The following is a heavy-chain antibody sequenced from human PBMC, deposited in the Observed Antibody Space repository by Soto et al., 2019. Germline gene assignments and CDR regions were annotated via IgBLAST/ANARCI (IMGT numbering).Heavy chain of an antibody. Sequence: QVQLQESGPGLVKPSETLSLTCTVSGGSISSYYWSWIRQPPGKGLEWIGYIYYRGSTNYNPSLKSRVTISVATSKNQVSLKLSSVTAADTAMYYCARFNWYFDLWGRGTLVTVSS. V-gene: IGHV4-59*01. CDR3: ARFNWYFDL. CDR1: GGSISSYY. CDR2: IYYRGST. J-gene: IGHJ2*01.